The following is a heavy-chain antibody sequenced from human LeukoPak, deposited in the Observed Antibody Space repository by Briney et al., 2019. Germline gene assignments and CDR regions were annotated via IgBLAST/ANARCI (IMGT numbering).Heavy chain of an antibody. D-gene: IGHD2-2*01. CDR1: GYTFTGYY. CDR3: AREVLPAAIWDYYGMDV. Sequence: GASVKVSCKASGYTFTGYYMHWVRQAPGRGLEWMGRINPNSGGTNYAQKFQGRVTMTRDTSISTAYMELSRLRSDDTAVYYCAREVLPAAIWDYYGMDVWGQGTTVTVSS. V-gene: IGHV1-2*06. CDR2: INPNSGGT. J-gene: IGHJ6*02.